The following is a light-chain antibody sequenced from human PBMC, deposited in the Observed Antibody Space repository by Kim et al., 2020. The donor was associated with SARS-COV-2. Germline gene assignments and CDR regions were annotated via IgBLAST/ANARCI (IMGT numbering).Light chain of an antibody. CDR2: YKSDSYK. V-gene: IGLV5-45*02. CDR1: SGIDVGTYR. Sequence: QPVLTQPSSLSASPGASASLTCTLRSGIDVGTYRIYWHQQKPGSPPQYLLRYKSDSYKQQGSGVPSRFSGSKDASANAGILLISGLQSEDEADYYCLIWHSSAWVFGGGTQLTVL. J-gene: IGLJ3*02. CDR3: LIWHSSAWV.